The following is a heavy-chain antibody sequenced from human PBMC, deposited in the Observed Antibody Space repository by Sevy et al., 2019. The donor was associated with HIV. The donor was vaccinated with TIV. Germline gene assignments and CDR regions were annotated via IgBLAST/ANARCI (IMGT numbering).Heavy chain of an antibody. CDR3: AKALANDTYSGTYSPFDN. D-gene: IGHD1-26*01. CDR2: ISYDGSNK. CDR1: GFTFSSYA. Sequence: GGSLRLSCAASGFTFSSYAMHWVRQAPGKGLEWVAVISYDGSNKYYADSVKGRFTISRDNSKNTLYLQMNSLRAGDKAVYYCAKALANDTYSGTYSPFDNWGLGTLVTVSS. V-gene: IGHV3-30-3*01. J-gene: IGHJ4*02.